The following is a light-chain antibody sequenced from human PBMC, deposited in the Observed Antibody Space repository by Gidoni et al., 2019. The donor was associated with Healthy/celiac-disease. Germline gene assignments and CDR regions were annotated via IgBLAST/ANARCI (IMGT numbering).Light chain of an antibody. Sequence: PATLSLLRGEIATLSCMASQSVSSYVAWYQQKPGQAPRLLIYDAYNRATGIPSRVSGSGSGTDFTLTISSLEPDDVAGYYCQHRSNWPLTFGGGTKVEIK. J-gene: IGKJ4*01. V-gene: IGKV3-11*01. CDR3: QHRSNWPLT. CDR2: DAY. CDR1: QSVSSY.